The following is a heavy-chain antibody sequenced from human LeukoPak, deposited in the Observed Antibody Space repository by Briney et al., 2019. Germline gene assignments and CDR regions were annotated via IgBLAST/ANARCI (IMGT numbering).Heavy chain of an antibody. V-gene: IGHV3-11*01. D-gene: IGHD5-24*01. CDR1: GFSFSDYY. Sequence: GGSLRLSCAASGFSFSDYYMSWIRQAPGKGLDRVSYISSSGGNIYYADSVKGRFTISRDNAKNSVYLQMNSLRAEDTAVYYCARADGYNPIYYYYGMDVWGQGTTVTVSS. CDR2: ISSSGGNI. CDR3: ARADGYNPIYYYYGMDV. J-gene: IGHJ6*02.